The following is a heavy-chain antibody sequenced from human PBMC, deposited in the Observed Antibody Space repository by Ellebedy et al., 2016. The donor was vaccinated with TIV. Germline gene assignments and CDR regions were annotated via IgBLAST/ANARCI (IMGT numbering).Heavy chain of an antibody. Sequence: ASVKVSCKVSGYTLTELSMHWVRQAPGKGLEWMGGFDPEDGETIYAQKFQGRVTMTEDTSTDTAYMELTSLRSEDTAMYYCATTGTSWAWFDPWGQGTLVTVSS. V-gene: IGHV1-24*01. J-gene: IGHJ5*02. D-gene: IGHD1-1*01. CDR1: GYTLTELS. CDR2: FDPEDGET. CDR3: ATTGTSWAWFDP.